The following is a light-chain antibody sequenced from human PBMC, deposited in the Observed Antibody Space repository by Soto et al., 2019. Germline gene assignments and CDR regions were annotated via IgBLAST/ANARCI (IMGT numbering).Light chain of an antibody. CDR1: QSVSSNY. Sequence: EIVLTQSPATLSLSPGERAALSCGASQSVSSNYLAWYQQKPGQAPRLLIYGASTRATGIPARFSGSGSGTEFTLTISSLQSEDFAVYYCQQYGSSPITFGQGTRLEIK. CDR2: GAS. CDR3: QQYGSSPIT. J-gene: IGKJ5*01. V-gene: IGKV3-20*01.